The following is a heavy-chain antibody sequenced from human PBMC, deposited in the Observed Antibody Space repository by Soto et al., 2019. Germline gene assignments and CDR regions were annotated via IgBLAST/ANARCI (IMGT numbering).Heavy chain of an antibody. CDR2: MNPNSGNT. V-gene: IGHV1-8*01. CDR3: ARGIAAAGNYYYYMDV. J-gene: IGHJ6*03. CDR1: GYTFTSYD. Sequence: QVPLVQSGAEVKKPGASVKVSCKASGYTFTSYDINWVRQATGQGLEWMGWMNPNSGNTGYAQKFQGRVTMTRNTSISTAYMELSSLRSEDTAVYYCARGIAAAGNYYYYMDVWGKGTTVTVSS. D-gene: IGHD6-13*01.